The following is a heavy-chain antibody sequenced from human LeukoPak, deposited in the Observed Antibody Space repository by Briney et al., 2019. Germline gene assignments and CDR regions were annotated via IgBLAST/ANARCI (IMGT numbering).Heavy chain of an antibody. CDR1: GGTFSSYA. J-gene: IGHJ4*02. V-gene: IGHV1-69*05. CDR3: ARGPGRDGYNLNDY. D-gene: IGHD5-24*01. CDR2: IIPIFGTA. Sequence: GASVKVSCKASGGTFSSYAISWVRQAPGQGLEWMGGIIPIFGTANYAQKFQGRVTITTDESTSTAYMELSSLRSEDTAVYYCARGPGRDGYNLNDYWGQGTLVTVSS.